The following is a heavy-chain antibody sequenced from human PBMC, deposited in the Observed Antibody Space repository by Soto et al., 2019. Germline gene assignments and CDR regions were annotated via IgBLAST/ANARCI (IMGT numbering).Heavy chain of an antibody. CDR1: GYTFTDYY. CDR2: INPNSGAT. Sequence: ASVKVSCKASGYTFTDYYIYWLRQAPGHGLGWMGWINPNSGATNYAHNFQGRVTMTRDTSIRAAYMELSRLSSDNTAVYYCAKDQGGYMVSGMDVWGQGTTVTVSS. V-gene: IGHV1-2*02. CDR3: AKDQGGYMVSGMDV. D-gene: IGHD2-2*02. J-gene: IGHJ6*02.